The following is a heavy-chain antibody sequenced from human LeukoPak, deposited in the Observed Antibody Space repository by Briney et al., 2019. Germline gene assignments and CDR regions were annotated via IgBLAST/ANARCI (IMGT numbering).Heavy chain of an antibody. CDR2: LSGSGGST. V-gene: IGHV3-23*01. CDR3: AKEATVTPGNVNWFDT. D-gene: IGHD4-17*01. Sequence: GGSLRLSCAASGFTFSNYTMTWVRQAPGKGLEWVSTLSGSGGSTYFGDSVKGRFTISRDNSKNRLYLKMNSLRAEDTGVYYCAKEATVTPGNVNWFDTWGQGTLVTVSS. CDR1: GFTFSNYT. J-gene: IGHJ5*02.